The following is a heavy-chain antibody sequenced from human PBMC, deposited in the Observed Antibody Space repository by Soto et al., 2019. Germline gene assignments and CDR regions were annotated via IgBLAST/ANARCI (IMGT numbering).Heavy chain of an antibody. D-gene: IGHD2-8*01. Sequence: GGSLRLSCAASGFTFSSYAMHWVRQAPGKGLEWVAVISYDGSNKYYADSVKGRFTISRDNSKNTLYLQMNSLRAEDTAVYYCATGVVIMVYATTYFDYWGQGTLVTVYS. CDR1: GFTFSSYA. CDR2: ISYDGSNK. V-gene: IGHV3-30-3*01. CDR3: ATGVVIMVYATTYFDY. J-gene: IGHJ4*02.